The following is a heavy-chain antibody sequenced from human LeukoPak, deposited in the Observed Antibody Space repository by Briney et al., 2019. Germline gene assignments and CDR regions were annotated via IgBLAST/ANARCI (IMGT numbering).Heavy chain of an antibody. CDR1: GFTFSSYS. Sequence: PSGGSLRLSCAASGFTFSSYSMNWVRQAPGTGLEWVSYITGSGGTTYYAASVKGRFTISRDNAKNSLYLQMNSLRDEDTAVYYCARVPLHDRNDYYYPHWGQGAVVTVSS. J-gene: IGHJ1*01. V-gene: IGHV3-48*02. CDR3: ARVPLHDRNDYYYPH. CDR2: ITGSGGTT. D-gene: IGHD3-22*01.